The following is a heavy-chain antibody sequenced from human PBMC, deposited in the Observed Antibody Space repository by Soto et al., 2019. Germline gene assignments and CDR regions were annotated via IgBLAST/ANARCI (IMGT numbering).Heavy chain of an antibody. CDR3: AGQGGYCSGGSCYSYYYGLDV. CDR1: GYSFTSYW. D-gene: IGHD2-15*01. Sequence: GESLKISCKGSGYSFTSYWIGWVRQMPGKGLEGMGIIDPGDSDARYIPSFQGQVTISADKSISTAYLQWSSLKASDTAMYYCAGQGGYCSGGSCYSYYYGLDVWGQGTTVTVSS. CDR2: IDPGDSDA. V-gene: IGHV5-51*01. J-gene: IGHJ6*02.